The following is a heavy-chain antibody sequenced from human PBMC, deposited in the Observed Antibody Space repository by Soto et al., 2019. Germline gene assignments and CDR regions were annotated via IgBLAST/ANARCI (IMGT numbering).Heavy chain of an antibody. J-gene: IGHJ4*02. V-gene: IGHV1-69*01. CDR2: INPTFGTT. D-gene: IGHD2-15*01. CDR3: ARLRSDCGAGTCSGSF. CDR1: ESIFTNSG. Sequence: QLVQSGAEVKKPDSSVQVTCKASESIFTNSGVTWVRQAPGQGLEWMGGINPTFGTTHYAQKFQGRLTIYADESRTTVNMGLSNLTPEDTAVYYCARLRSDCGAGTCSGSFWGQGTLVTVSS.